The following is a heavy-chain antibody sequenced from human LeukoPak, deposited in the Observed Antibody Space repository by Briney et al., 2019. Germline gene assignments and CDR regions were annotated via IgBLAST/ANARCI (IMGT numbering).Heavy chain of an antibody. Sequence: SETLSLTCTVSGGSISSYYWSWIRQPPGKGLEWIGYIYTSGSTNYNPSLKSRVTISVDTSKNQFSLKLSSATAADTAVYYCARPLSGGWFDPWGQGTLVTVSS. CDR3: ARPLSGGWFDP. CDR2: IYTSGST. D-gene: IGHD3-10*01. J-gene: IGHJ5*02. V-gene: IGHV4-4*09. CDR1: GGSISSYY.